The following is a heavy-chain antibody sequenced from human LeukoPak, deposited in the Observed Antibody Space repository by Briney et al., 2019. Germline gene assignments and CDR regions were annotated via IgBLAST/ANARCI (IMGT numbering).Heavy chain of an antibody. CDR1: GYTFTSYD. D-gene: IGHD1-26*01. Sequence: ASVKVSRKASGYTFTSYDINWVRQATGQGLEWMGWMNPNSGNTGYAQKFQGRVTMTRNTSISTAYMELSSLRSEDTAVYYCARDRVVGPTDAFDIWGQGTMVTVSS. J-gene: IGHJ3*02. CDR3: ARDRVVGPTDAFDI. CDR2: MNPNSGNT. V-gene: IGHV1-8*01.